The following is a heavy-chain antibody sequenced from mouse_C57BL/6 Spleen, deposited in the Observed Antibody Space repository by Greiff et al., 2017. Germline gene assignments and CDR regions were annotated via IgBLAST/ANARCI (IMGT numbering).Heavy chain of an antibody. J-gene: IGHJ1*01. D-gene: IGHD1-1*01. CDR3: ARSHYGWYFDV. V-gene: IGHV1-80*01. CDR2: IYPGDGDT. Sequence: QVQLQQSGAELVKPGASVKISCKASGYAFSSYWMNWVKQRPGKGLEWIGQIYPGDGDTNYNGKFKGKATLTADKSSSTAYMQLSSLTSEDSAVYFCARSHYGWYFDVWGPGTTVPVSS. CDR1: GYAFSSYW.